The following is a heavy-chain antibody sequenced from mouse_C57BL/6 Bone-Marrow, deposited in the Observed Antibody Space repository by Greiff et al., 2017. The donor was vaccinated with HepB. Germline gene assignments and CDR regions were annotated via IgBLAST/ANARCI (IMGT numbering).Heavy chain of an antibody. CDR2: IDPENGDT. Sequence: EVQLQQSGAELVRPGASVKLSCTASGFNIKDDYMHWVKQRPEQGLEWIGWIDPENGDTEYASKFQGKATITADTSSNTAYLQLSSLTSEDTAVYYCTPIYCDCPYAMDYWGQGTSVTVSS. CDR1: GFNIKDDY. D-gene: IGHD2-4*01. V-gene: IGHV14-4*01. CDR3: TPIYCDCPYAMDY. J-gene: IGHJ4*01.